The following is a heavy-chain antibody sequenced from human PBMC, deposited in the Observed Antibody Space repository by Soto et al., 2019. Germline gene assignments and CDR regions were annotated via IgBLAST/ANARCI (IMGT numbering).Heavy chain of an antibody. J-gene: IGHJ5*02. D-gene: IGHD6-13*01. CDR2: INHSGST. CDR3: ARGRGNGGYSSSWKRWNWFDP. V-gene: IGHV4-34*01. CDR1: GGSFSGYY. Sequence: QVQLQQWGAGLLKPSETLSLTCAVYGGSFSGYYWSWIRQPPGKGLEWIGEINHSGSTNYNPSLKSRVTISVDPSKNQFSLKLSSVAAADTAVYSCARGRGNGGYSSSWKRWNWFDPWGQGTLVTVSS.